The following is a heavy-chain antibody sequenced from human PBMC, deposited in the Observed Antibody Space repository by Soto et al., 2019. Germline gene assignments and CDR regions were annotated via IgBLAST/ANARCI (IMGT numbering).Heavy chain of an antibody. V-gene: IGHV1-18*01. J-gene: IGHJ4*02. CDR1: GYTFSSYG. Sequence: QVQLVQSGTEVKKPGASVKVSCKASGYTFSSYGISWVRQAPGQGLEWMGWINTYDLNTNYAQKVQGRVTMTTDTSTSTAYMELRSLRSDDTAIYYCARDYGSSWYDYWGQGTLVIVSS. CDR3: ARDYGSSWYDY. CDR2: INTYDLNT. D-gene: IGHD6-13*01.